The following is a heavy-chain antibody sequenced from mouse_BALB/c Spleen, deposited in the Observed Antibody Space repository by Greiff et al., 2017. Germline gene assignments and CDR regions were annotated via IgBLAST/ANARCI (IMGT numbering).Heavy chain of an antibody. V-gene: IGHV3-6*02. CDR3: ARDGYYAMDY. Sequence: EVQVVESGPGLVKPSQSLSLTCSVTGYSITSGYYWNWIRQFPGNKLEWMGYISYDGSNNYNPSLKNRISITRDTSKNQVFLKLNSVTTEDTATYYCARDGYYAMDYWGQGTSVTVSS. J-gene: IGHJ4*01. CDR1: GYSITSGYY. CDR2: ISYDGSN.